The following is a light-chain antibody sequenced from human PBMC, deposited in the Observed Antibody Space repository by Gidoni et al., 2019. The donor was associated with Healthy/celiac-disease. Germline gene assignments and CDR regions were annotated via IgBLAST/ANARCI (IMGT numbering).Light chain of an antibody. CDR2: EGS. CDR1: SSDVGSYNL. J-gene: IGLJ1*01. V-gene: IGLV2-23*01. CDR3: CSYAGSSTYV. Sequence: QSDRTQPASVSGSPVQSITISCTGTSSDVGSYNLVSWYQQHPGKAPKLMIYEGSKRPSGVSNRFSGSKSGNTASLTISGLQAEDEADYYCCSYAGSSTYVFGTGTKVTVL.